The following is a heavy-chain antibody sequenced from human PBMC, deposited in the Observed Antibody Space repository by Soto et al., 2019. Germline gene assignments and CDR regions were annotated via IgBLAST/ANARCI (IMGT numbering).Heavy chain of an antibody. J-gene: IGHJ4*02. D-gene: IGHD6-19*01. V-gene: IGHV3-23*01. CDR1: GFTFSSYA. CDR3: AKALWAISGWYYLDY. Sequence: EVQLLESGGGLVQPGGSLRLSCAASGFTFSSYAMSWVRQAPGKGLEWVSAISGSGGSTYYADSVKGRFTISRDNSTNTLYLQMNSLRAEDTAVYYCAKALWAISGWYYLDYWGQGTLVTVSS. CDR2: ISGSGGST.